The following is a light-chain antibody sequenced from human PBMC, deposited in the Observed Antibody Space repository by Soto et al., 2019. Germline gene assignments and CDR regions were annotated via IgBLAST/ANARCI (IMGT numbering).Light chain of an antibody. V-gene: IGKV1-33*01. J-gene: IGKJ4*01. CDR2: DAS. Sequence: DIQLTQSPSFLSASVGDRVTITCRASQAISSSLAWYQHNPGKAPKLLIYDASNLETGVPSRFSGSGSGTDFTFTISSLQPEDIATYYCQQYDNLLALTFGGGTKVEIK. CDR1: QAISSS. CDR3: QQYDNLLALT.